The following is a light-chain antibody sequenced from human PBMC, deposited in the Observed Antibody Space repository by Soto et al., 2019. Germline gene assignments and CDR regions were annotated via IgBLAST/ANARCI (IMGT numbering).Light chain of an antibody. CDR3: QTWGTGIRV. CDR2: LNSDGSH. Sequence: QLVLTQSPSASASLGASVKLTCTLSSGHSTYAIAWHQQQPEKGPRYLMKLNSDGSHNKGDGILDRFSGSSSGAERYLTISSLQSEDEADYYCQTWGTGIRVFGGGTKLTVL. J-gene: IGLJ2*01. V-gene: IGLV4-69*01. CDR1: SGHSTYA.